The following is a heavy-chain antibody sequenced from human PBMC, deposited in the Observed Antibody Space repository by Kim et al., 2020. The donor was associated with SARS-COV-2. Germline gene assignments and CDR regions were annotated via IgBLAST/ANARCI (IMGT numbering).Heavy chain of an antibody. CDR1: GGSISSGGYY. V-gene: IGHV4-31*03. CDR2: IYYSGST. D-gene: IGHD3-22*01. Sequence: SETLSLTCTVSGGSISSGGYYWSWIRQHPGKGLEWIGYIYYSGSTYYNPSLKSRVTISVDTSKNQFSLKLSSVTAADTAVYYCARDKRHSSDYYYYDYWGQGTLVTVSS. J-gene: IGHJ4*02. CDR3: ARDKRHSSDYYYYDY.